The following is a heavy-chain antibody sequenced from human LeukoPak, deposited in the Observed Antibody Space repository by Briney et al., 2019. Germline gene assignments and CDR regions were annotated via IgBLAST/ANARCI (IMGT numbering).Heavy chain of an antibody. D-gene: IGHD4-23*01. J-gene: IGHJ4*02. Sequence: SETLSLTCTVSGGSISSGGYSWSWIRQHPGKGLEWIGYIYYSGSTYYNPSLKSRVTISVDTSKNQFSLKLSSVTAADTAVYYCARATVAPDYWGQGTLVTVSS. CDR1: GGSISSGGYS. CDR3: ARATVAPDY. V-gene: IGHV4-31*03. CDR2: IYYSGST.